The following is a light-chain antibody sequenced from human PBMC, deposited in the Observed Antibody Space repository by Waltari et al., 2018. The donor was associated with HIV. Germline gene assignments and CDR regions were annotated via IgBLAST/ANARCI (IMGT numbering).Light chain of an antibody. V-gene: IGKV3-15*01. CDR1: QSITTK. J-gene: IGKJ1*01. CDR2: GAS. Sequence: EIVMTQSPATLSVSPGERVTLSCRASQSITTKLAWYQQTPGQAPRLLIYGASTMAPVIPDRCSGSGSGTEFTLTISSLQSEDFAIYYCQQYNNWPPWTFGQGTKVEI. CDR3: QQYNNWPPWT.